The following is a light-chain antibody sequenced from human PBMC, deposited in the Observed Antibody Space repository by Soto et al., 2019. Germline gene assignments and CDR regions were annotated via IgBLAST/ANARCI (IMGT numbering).Light chain of an antibody. CDR2: DDS. Sequence: DIQMTQSPSTLSASVGDRVTITCRASQTISRRLAWYQHKQGKAPKILIWDDSRLQRVVPSRFSGSGSGTQFTLTISCLQPDDFATYYCQQYNDYSTWTFGQGTKVEIK. V-gene: IGKV1-5*01. CDR1: QTISRR. J-gene: IGKJ1*01. CDR3: QQYNDYSTWT.